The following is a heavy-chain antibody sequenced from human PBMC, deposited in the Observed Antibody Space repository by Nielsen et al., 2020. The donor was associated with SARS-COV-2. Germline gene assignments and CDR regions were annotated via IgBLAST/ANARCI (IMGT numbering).Heavy chain of an antibody. Sequence: SETLSLTCTVSGDSINSYYWSWIRQPPGKGLEWIGYIYYSGSTYYNPSLKSRVTISVDTSKNQFSLKLSSVTAADTALYYCARERVGGITIFGVVTRYGMDVWGQGTTVTVSS. J-gene: IGHJ6*02. D-gene: IGHD3-3*01. CDR1: GDSINSYY. V-gene: IGHV4-30-4*01. CDR2: IYYSGST. CDR3: ARERVGGITIFGVVTRYGMDV.